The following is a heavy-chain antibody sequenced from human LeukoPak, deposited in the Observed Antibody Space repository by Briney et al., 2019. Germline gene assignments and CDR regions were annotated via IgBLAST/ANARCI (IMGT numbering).Heavy chain of an antibody. D-gene: IGHD6-25*01. Sequence: PSETLSLTCAVYGGSFSGYYWSWIRQTPGKGLEWIGYIYYSGSTYYNPSLKSRVSISVDTSKNQFSLKLSSVTAADTAVYYCAKQRLRNAFDIWGQGTMVTVSS. CDR1: GGSFSGYY. J-gene: IGHJ3*02. CDR3: AKQRLRNAFDI. CDR2: IYYSGST. V-gene: IGHV4-30-4*08.